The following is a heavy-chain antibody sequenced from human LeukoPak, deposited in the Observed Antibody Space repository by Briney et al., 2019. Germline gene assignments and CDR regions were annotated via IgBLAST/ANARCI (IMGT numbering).Heavy chain of an antibody. Sequence: PGGSLRLSCAASGFTFSSYATHWVRQAPGKGLEWVAVISYDGSNKYYADSVKGRFTISRDNSKNTLYLQMNSLRAEDTAVYYCARGGLRGLWGQGTLVTVSS. J-gene: IGHJ4*02. CDR1: GFTFSSYA. CDR3: ARGGLRGL. V-gene: IGHV3-30*04. CDR2: ISYDGSNK. D-gene: IGHD1-26*01.